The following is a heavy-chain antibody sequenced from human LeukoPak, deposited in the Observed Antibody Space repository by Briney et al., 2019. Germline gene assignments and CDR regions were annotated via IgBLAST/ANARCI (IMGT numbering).Heavy chain of an antibody. CDR3: ARDRGAAAGN. CDR2: IYRGGST. Sequence: GGSLRLSCAASGFNVSNNYMSWVRQAPGKGLEWVSVIYRGGSTYYADSVKGRLTMSRDNSKNTVYLQMDSPRAEDTAVYYCARDRGAAAGNWGQGTLVTVSS. J-gene: IGHJ4*02. V-gene: IGHV3-53*01. CDR1: GFNVSNNY. D-gene: IGHD6-13*01.